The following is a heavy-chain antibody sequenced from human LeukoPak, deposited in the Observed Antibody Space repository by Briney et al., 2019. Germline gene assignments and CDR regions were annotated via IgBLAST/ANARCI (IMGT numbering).Heavy chain of an antibody. J-gene: IGHJ3*02. D-gene: IGHD3-3*01. CDR2: INHSGST. CDR1: GGSFSGYY. CDR3: ASLYYDFWSGRNDAFDI. Sequence: SETLSLTCAVYGGSFSGYYWSWIRQPPGKGLEWIGEINHSGSTNYNPSLKSRVTISVDTSKNQFSLKLSSVTAADTAVYYCASLYYDFWSGRNDAFDIWGRGTMVTVSS. V-gene: IGHV4-34*01.